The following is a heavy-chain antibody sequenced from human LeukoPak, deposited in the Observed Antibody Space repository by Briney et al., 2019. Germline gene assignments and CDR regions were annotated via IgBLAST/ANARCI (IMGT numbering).Heavy chain of an antibody. V-gene: IGHV3-30-3*01. CDR1: GFTFSSYA. Sequence: HPGRSLRLSCAASGFTFSSYAMHWVRQAPGKGLEWVAVISYDGSNKYYADSVKGRFTISRDNSKNTLYLQMNNLRAEDTAVYYCARDGPAAIAYYFDYWGQGTLVTVSS. CDR3: ARDGPAAIAYYFDY. CDR2: ISYDGSNK. J-gene: IGHJ4*02. D-gene: IGHD2-2*02.